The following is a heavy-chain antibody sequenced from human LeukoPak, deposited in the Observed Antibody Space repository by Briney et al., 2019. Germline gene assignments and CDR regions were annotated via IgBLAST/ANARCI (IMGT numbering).Heavy chain of an antibody. J-gene: IGHJ5*02. Sequence: PSETLSLTCTVSGGSISSFYWSWIRQAPGKGLEYSGYIYYSGSTTYNPSFKSRVTISVDTSKNQFSLKLFSVTAADTAVYYCARVWGRAGTTSWFDPWGQGTLVTVSS. CDR3: ARVWGRAGTTSWFDP. CDR1: GGSISSFY. V-gene: IGHV4-59*01. CDR2: IYYSGST. D-gene: IGHD1-7*01.